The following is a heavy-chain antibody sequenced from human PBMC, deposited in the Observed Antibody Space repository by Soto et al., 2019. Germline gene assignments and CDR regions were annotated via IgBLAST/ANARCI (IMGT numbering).Heavy chain of an antibody. V-gene: IGHV1-2*04. J-gene: IGHJ6*03. CDR2: INPNGGVT. CDR3: AGESGGATATLDYYYFYMDV. D-gene: IGHD4-17*01. CDR1: GDSFNDYY. Sequence: QVQLVQSGAEVMKPGASVTVSCRSSGDSFNDYYIHWVRQAPGQGFEWMGWINPNGGVTKYAQKVHGWVSMTRDTSLRTVYVQLSRLRSDDPAVYYCAGESGGATATLDYYYFYMDVWGTGTTVTVSS.